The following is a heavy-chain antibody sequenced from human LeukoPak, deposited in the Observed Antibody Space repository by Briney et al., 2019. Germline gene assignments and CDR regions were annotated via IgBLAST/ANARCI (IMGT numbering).Heavy chain of an antibody. CDR3: AKDSGYCTNGVCYSFDY. V-gene: IGHV3-23*01. J-gene: IGHJ4*02. Sequence: GGSLRLSCAASGFTFSSYAMSWVRQAPGKGLEWVSAISGSGGSTYYADSVKGRFTTSRDNSKNTLYLQMNSLRAEDTAVYYCAKDSGYCTNGVCYSFDYWGQGTLVTVSS. CDR2: ISGSGGST. D-gene: IGHD2-8*01. CDR1: GFTFSSYA.